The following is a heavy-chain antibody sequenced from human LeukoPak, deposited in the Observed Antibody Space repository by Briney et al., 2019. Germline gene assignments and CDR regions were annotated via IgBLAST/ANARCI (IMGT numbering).Heavy chain of an antibody. CDR3: ARAPPSYSSSWYY. CDR2: INHSGST. D-gene: IGHD6-13*01. J-gene: IGHJ4*02. Sequence: SETLSLTCAVYGGSFSGYYWSWIRQPPGKGLEWIGEINHSGSTNYNPSLKSRVTISVDTSKNQFSLKLSSVTAADTAVYYCARAPPSYSSSWYYWGQGTLVTVSS. V-gene: IGHV4-34*01. CDR1: GGSFSGYY.